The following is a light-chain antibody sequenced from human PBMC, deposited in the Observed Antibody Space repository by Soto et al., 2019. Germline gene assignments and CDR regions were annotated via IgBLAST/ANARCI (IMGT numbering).Light chain of an antibody. CDR3: NSYTSSSTFV. CDR2: EVT. Sequence: QSALTQPASVSGSPGQSITISCTGTSSDVGGHNYVSWYQQHPGKAPKLMVYEVTNRPSGVSNRFSGSRSGNTASLTISGLQSEDEAEYYCNSYTSSSTFVFGTGTKLTVL. CDR1: SSDVGGHNY. J-gene: IGLJ1*01. V-gene: IGLV2-14*01.